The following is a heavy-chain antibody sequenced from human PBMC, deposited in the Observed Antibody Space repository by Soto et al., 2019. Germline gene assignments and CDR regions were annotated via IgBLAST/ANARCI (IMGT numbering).Heavy chain of an antibody. CDR2: IFSNDEK. Sequence: GSGPTLVNPTETLTLTCTVSGFSLSNARMGVSWIRQPPGKALEWLAHIFSNDEKSYSTSLKSRLTISKDTSKSQVVLTMTNMDPVDTATYYCARIPVAGTGWFDPWGQGTLVTVSS. J-gene: IGHJ5*02. V-gene: IGHV2-26*01. CDR3: ARIPVAGTGWFDP. CDR1: GFSLSNARMG. D-gene: IGHD6-19*01.